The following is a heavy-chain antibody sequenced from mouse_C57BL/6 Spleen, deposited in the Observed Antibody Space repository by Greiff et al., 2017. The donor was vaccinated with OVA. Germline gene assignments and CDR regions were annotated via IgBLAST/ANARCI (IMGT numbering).Heavy chain of an antibody. Sequence: QVQLKESGAELVKPGASVKMSCKASGYTFTSYWITWVKQRPGQGLEWIGDIYPGSGSTNYNEKFKSKATLTVDTSSSTAYMQLSSLTSEDSAVYYCARDYYSNYGYAMDYWGQGTSVTVSS. D-gene: IGHD2-5*01. CDR1: GYTFTSYW. V-gene: IGHV1-55*01. CDR3: ARDYYSNYGYAMDY. CDR2: IYPGSGST. J-gene: IGHJ4*01.